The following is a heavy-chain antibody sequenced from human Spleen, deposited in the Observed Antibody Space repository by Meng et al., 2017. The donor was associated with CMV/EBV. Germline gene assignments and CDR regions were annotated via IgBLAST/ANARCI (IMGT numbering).Heavy chain of an antibody. CDR3: AKDWLITGAAGVFDY. CDR1: GFTFSRAG. V-gene: IGHV3-30*02. CDR2: IRYDGSNQ. Sequence: GESLKISCAASGFTFSRAGMHWVRQAPGKGLEWVSFIRYDGSNQYYADSVKGRVTISRDNSKNTVFLQMNGLRAEDTAVYYCAKDWLITGAAGVFDYWGQGTLVTVSS. D-gene: IGHD1-26*01. J-gene: IGHJ4*02.